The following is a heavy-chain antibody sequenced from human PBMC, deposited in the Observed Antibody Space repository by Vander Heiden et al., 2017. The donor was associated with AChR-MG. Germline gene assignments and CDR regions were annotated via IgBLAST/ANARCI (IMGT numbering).Heavy chain of an antibody. CDR1: GDSITTYY. CDR2: FYTRRNT. Sequence: QVQLQESGPGLVKPSETQSLTCTVSGDSITTYYWGWIRQPAGKGLECFGRFYTRRNTNYNPSLKGGATMSVDTSKRQFSLKLNSVTAADTAVYYCAIGWGFDHWGQGLLVTVSS. J-gene: IGHJ4*02. D-gene: IGHD1-26*01. V-gene: IGHV4-4*07. CDR3: AIGWGFDH.